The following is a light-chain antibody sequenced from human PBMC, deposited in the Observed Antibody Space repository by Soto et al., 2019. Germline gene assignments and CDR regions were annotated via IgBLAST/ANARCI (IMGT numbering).Light chain of an antibody. CDR3: SSYAGSNNFV. V-gene: IGLV2-8*01. CDR2: EVS. J-gene: IGLJ1*01. Sequence: QSVLTQPPSASGPPGQSVTISCTGTSSDIGAYIYVPWYQQHPGKAPKLMISEVSRRPSGVPERFSGSKSGNTASLTVSGLQADDEAHYYCSSYAGSNNFVFGTGTKVTVL. CDR1: SSDIGAYIY.